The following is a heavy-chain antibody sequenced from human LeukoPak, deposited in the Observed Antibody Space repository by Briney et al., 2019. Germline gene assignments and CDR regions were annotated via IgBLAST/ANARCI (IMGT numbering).Heavy chain of an antibody. V-gene: IGHV3-21*01. D-gene: IGHD4-23*01. Sequence: GGSLRLSCAASGFTFSSYSMNWVRQAPGKGLEWVSSISSSSSYIYYADSVKGRFTISRDNAKNSLYLQMNSLRAEDTAVYYCARDLVTPYYFDYWGQGTLVTVSS. J-gene: IGHJ4*02. CDR1: GFTFSSYS. CDR3: ARDLVTPYYFDY. CDR2: ISSSSSYI.